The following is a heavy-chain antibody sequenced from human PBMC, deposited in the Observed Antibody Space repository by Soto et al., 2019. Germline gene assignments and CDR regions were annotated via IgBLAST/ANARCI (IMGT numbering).Heavy chain of an antibody. CDR1: GFSISNHE. V-gene: IGHV3-48*03. CDR2: SDRTGRAI. CDR3: ARDLTGYAMDV. J-gene: IGHJ6*02. D-gene: IGHD3-9*01. Sequence: WGSLRLSCEPSGFSISNHEIDWVRQSPWKGLEWVSYSDRTGRAIYYADTVKDRFIISRDNAKNTLYLEMNGLTAEDTAIYYCARDLTGYAMDVWGQGTTVTVSS.